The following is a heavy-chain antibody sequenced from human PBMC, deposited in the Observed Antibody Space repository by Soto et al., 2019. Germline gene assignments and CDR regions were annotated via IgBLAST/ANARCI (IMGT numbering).Heavy chain of an antibody. J-gene: IGHJ4*02. CDR2: ISGSGGST. CDR3: AKDRITGTTGRWGYFDY. CDR1: GFTFSSYA. D-gene: IGHD1-20*01. V-gene: IGHV3-23*01. Sequence: GGSLRLSCAASGFTFSSYAMSWVRQAPGKGLEWVSAISGSGGSTYYADSVKGRFTISRDNSKNTLYLQMNSLRAEDTAVYYCAKDRITGTTGRWGYFDYWGQGTLVTVSS.